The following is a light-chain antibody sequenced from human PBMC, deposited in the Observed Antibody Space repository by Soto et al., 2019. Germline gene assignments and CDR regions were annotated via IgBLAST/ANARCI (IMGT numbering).Light chain of an antibody. Sequence: QSFLTQPPSASGTPGQRVTISCSGSSSNIGGNTVNWYQQVPGTAPRLVIYNDRQRPSGVPDRFSASKSGTSASLAISGLQSEDEADYYCATWDASLSLLYVFGPGTKVTVL. J-gene: IGLJ1*01. CDR3: ATWDASLSLLYV. V-gene: IGLV1-44*01. CDR2: NDR. CDR1: SSNIGGNT.